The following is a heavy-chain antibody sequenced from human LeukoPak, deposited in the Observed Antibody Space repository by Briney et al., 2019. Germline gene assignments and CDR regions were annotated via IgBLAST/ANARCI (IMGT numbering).Heavy chain of an antibody. V-gene: IGHV3-7*03. Sequence: GGSLRLSCTASGFTFSSYAMTWVRQAPGKGLEWVANIKQDGSEKYYVDSVKGRFTISRDNAKNSLYLQMNSLRAEDTAVYYCARVSSGWPGLVFYFDYWGQGTLVTVSS. D-gene: IGHD6-19*01. CDR2: IKQDGSEK. CDR3: ARVSSGWPGLVFYFDY. CDR1: GFTFSSYA. J-gene: IGHJ4*02.